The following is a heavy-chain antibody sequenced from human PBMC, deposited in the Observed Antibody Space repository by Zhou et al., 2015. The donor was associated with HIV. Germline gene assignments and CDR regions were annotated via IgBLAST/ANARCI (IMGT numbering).Heavy chain of an antibody. D-gene: IGHD5-12*01. CDR2: IIPNSGDT. J-gene: IGHJ4*02. Sequence: QVQLVQSGAEVKKPGASVKVSCKASGYTFTGYYIHWVRQAPGQGLEWMGRIIPNSGDTNYAQKYQGRVTMTRDTSISTAYMELSRLKSDDSAVYYCARDEDGYSSSFYFEYWGQGTLVTVSS. CDR1: GYTFTGYY. CDR3: ARDEDGYSSSFYFEY. V-gene: IGHV1-2*06.